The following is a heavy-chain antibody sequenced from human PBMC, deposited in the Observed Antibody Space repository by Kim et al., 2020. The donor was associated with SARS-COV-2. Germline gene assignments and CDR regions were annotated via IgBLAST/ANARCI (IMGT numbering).Heavy chain of an antibody. Sequence: GGSLRLSCAASGFTFSSYGMHWVRQAPGKGLEWVAVIWYDGSNKYYADSVKGRFTISRDNSKNTLYLQMNSLRAEDTAVYYCARDPYDFWSGLPFSFHPALDYWGQGTLVTVSS. CDR2: IWYDGSNK. J-gene: IGHJ4*02. CDR3: ARDPYDFWSGLPFSFHPALDY. CDR1: GFTFSSYG. V-gene: IGHV3-33*01. D-gene: IGHD3-3*01.